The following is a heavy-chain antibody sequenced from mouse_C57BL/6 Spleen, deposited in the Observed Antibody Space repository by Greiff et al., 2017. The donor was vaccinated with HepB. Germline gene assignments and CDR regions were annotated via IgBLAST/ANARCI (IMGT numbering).Heavy chain of an antibody. CDR2: IYPGDGDT. CDR3: ARRRYGYDWYFDV. V-gene: IGHV1-80*01. CDR1: GYAFSSYW. J-gene: IGHJ1*03. D-gene: IGHD2-2*01. Sequence: VQLQQSGAELVKPGASVKISCKASGYAFSSYWMNWVKQRPGKGLEWIGQIYPGDGDTNYNGKFKGKATLTADKSSSTAYMQLSSLTFEDSAVYFCARRRYGYDWYFDVWGTGTTVTVSS.